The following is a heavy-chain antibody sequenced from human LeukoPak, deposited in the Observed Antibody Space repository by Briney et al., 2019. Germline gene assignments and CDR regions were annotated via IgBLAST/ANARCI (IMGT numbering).Heavy chain of an antibody. CDR3: ARDRGDRGTLMVRGVIEN. CDR2: ISYDGSNK. CDR1: GFTFSSYA. D-gene: IGHD3-10*01. V-gene: IGHV3-30*04. J-gene: IGHJ4*02. Sequence: GGSLRLSCAASGFTFSSYAMHWVRQAPGKGLEWVAVISYDGSNKYYADSVKGRFTISRDNSKNTLYLQMNSLRAEDTAVYYCARDRGDRGTLMVRGVIENWGQGTLVTVFS.